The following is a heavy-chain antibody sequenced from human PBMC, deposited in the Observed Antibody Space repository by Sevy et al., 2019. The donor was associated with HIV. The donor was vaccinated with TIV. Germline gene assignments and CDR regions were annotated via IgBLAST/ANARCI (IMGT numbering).Heavy chain of an antibody. J-gene: IGHJ4*02. Sequence: GGSPRLSCAASGFTFSKYSMSWVRHAPGKGLEWVSTFSFGCGRINYADTVKGRFTISRDDSKNTLYLQMNSLRAEDTAVYYCAREGCTKPHDYWGQGTLVTVSS. V-gene: IGHV3-23*01. CDR3: AREGCTKPHDY. CDR1: GFTFSKYS. D-gene: IGHD2-8*01. CDR2: FSFGCGRI.